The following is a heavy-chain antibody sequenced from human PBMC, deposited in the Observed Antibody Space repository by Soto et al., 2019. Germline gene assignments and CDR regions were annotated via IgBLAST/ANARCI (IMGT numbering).Heavy chain of an antibody. CDR2: IYPGDSDT. CDR1: GYSFTSDW. V-gene: IGHV5-51*01. J-gene: IGHJ4*02. D-gene: IGHD3-16*01. Sequence: GESLKISCKGSGYSFTSDWIAWVRQMPWKGLEYMGIIYPGDSDTRYSPSLQGQVTISADKSTSTAYVQWSSLKASDTAMYYCARRATYYHYFDYWAQGTLVTVSS. CDR3: ARRATYYHYFDY.